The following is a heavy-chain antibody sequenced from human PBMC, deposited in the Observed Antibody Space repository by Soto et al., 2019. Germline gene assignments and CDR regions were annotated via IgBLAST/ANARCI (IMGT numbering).Heavy chain of an antibody. Sequence: GASVKVSCKASGGTFSSYTISWVRQAPGQGLEWMGRIIPILGIANYAQKFQGRVTITADKSTSTAYMELSSLRSEDTAVYYCARWARRFLEEKYYFDYWGQGTLVTVSS. V-gene: IGHV1-69*02. CDR1: GGTFSSYT. J-gene: IGHJ4*02. CDR3: ARWARRFLEEKYYFDY. CDR2: IIPILGIA. D-gene: IGHD3-3*01.